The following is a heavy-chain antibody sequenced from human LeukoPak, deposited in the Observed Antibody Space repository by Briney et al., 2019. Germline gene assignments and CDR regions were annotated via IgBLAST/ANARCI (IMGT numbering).Heavy chain of an antibody. Sequence: SETLSLTCSVSGGSISPYYWSWIRQPPGKGLEWIGYIYSSGSANYNPSLKSRVTISVDTSKNHFSLKLSFVTAADTAVYYCARMGGYSGYATHWGQGTLVTVSS. CDR2: IYSSGSA. D-gene: IGHD5-12*01. CDR1: GGSISPYY. CDR3: ARMGGYSGYATH. V-gene: IGHV4-59*08. J-gene: IGHJ4*02.